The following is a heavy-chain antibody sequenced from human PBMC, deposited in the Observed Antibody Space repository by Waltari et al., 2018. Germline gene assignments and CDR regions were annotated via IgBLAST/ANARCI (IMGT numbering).Heavy chain of an antibody. D-gene: IGHD7-27*01. CDR3: TRDPGRYYMDV. CDR1: GGSISSGSYY. CDR2: IYTSGST. V-gene: IGHV4-61*09. Sequence: QVQLQESGPGLVKPSQTLSLTCTVSGGSISSGSYYWSWIRQPAGKGLEWIGYIYTSGSTNSNPSLKSRVTISVDTSKNQFSLKLSSVTAADTAVYYCTRDPGRYYMDVWGKGTTVTVSS. J-gene: IGHJ6*03.